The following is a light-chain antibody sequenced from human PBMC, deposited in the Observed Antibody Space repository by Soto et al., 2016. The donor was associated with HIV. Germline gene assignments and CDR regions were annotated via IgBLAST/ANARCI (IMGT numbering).Light chain of an antibody. CDR2: DDA. Sequence: SYVLTQPPLLSVAPRKTARITCGGDNVESKSVQWYQQKPGQAPVLVVYDDADRPSGIPERFSGSNSGNTATLTISGVEAGDEADYYCQVWDVSSDLVVFGGGTKLTVL. CDR1: NVESKS. CDR3: QVWDVSSDLVV. J-gene: IGLJ2*01. V-gene: IGLV3-21*03.